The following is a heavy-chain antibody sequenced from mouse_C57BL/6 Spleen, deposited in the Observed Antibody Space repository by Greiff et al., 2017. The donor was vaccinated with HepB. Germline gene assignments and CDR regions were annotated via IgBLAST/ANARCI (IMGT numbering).Heavy chain of an antibody. CDR2: IRNKANGYTT. Sequence: EVKLVESGGGLVQPGGSLSLSCAASGFTFTDYYMSWVCQPPGKALEWLGFIRNKANGYTTEYSASVKGRFTISRDNPQSILYLQMNALRAEDSATYYCARYLDYAMDYWGQGTSVTVSS. CDR3: ARYLDYAMDY. V-gene: IGHV7-3*01. CDR1: GFTFTDYY. J-gene: IGHJ4*01.